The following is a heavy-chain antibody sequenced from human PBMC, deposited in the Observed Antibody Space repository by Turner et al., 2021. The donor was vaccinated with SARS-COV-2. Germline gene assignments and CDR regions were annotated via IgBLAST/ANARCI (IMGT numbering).Heavy chain of an antibody. CDR2: SNPSGGST. V-gene: IGHV1-46*01. CDR3: ARAPQLTVWFDP. D-gene: IGHD3-9*01. CDR1: GYTFTSYY. Sequence: QVQLVQSGAEVKKPGASVKVSCKASGYTFTSYYMHWVRQAPGQGLEWMGISNPSGGSTSYAQKFQGRVTMTRDTSTSTVYMELSSLRSEDTAIYYCARAPQLTVWFDPWGQGTLVTVSS. J-gene: IGHJ5*02.